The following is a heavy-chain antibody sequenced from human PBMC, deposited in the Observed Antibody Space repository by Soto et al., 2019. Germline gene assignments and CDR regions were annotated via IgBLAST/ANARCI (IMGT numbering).Heavy chain of an antibody. CDR3: ARELLRGDAFDI. CDR1: GFTFSSYS. Sequence: EVELLESGGGLVQPGSSLRLSCAASGFTFSSYSMNWVRQAPGKGLEWVSSISSSSSSYIYYADSVKGRFTISRDNAKNSLYLQMNSLRAEDTAVYYCARELLRGDAFDIWGQGTMVTVSS. J-gene: IGHJ3*02. CDR2: ISSSSSSYI. V-gene: IGHV3-21*01. D-gene: IGHD1-26*01.